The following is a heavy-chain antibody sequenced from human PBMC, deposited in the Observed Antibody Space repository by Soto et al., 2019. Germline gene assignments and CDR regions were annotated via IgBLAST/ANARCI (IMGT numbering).Heavy chain of an antibody. Sequence: PGGSLRLSCAASGFTFSSYAMSWVRQAPGKGLEWVSAISGSGGSTYYADSVKGRFTISRDNSNNTLYLQMNSLRAEDTAVYYCASTLSPMVRGVFYDFDFWGQGTMVTVSS. V-gene: IGHV3-23*01. J-gene: IGHJ4*02. CDR1: GFTFSSYA. CDR2: ISGSGGST. CDR3: ASTLSPMVRGVFYDFDF. D-gene: IGHD3-10*01.